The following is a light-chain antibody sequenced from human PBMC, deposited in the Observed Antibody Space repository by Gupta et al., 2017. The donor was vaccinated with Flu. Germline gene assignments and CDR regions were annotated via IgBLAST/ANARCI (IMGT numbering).Light chain of an antibody. CDR2: EVS. CDR1: SSDVGGYNY. J-gene: IGLJ2*01. V-gene: IGLV2-14*01. Sequence: SALTHPAYASGSVLGSLSISSNGTSSDVGGYNYVSWYQQHPGKAPKLMIYEVSNRPSGVSNRFSGSKSGNTASLTISGLQAEDEADYYCSSYTSSSTVVFGGGTKLTVL. CDR3: SSYTSSSTVV.